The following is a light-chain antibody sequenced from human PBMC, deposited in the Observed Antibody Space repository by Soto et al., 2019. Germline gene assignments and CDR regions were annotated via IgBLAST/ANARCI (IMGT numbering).Light chain of an antibody. CDR2: EVT. CDR1: SSDVGGYDY. Sequence: LTKPPSASGSPGQAVTISCTGTSSDVGGYDYVSWYQQHPGKAPKLMIYEVTIRPSGVSDRFSGSKSGNTASLTVSGLQAEDEADYYCSSYTGGNPSYVFGTGTKV. J-gene: IGLJ1*01. V-gene: IGLV2-8*01. CDR3: SSYTGGNPSYV.